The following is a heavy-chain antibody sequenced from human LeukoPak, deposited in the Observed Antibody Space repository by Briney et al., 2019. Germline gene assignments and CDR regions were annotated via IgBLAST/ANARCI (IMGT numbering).Heavy chain of an antibody. CDR1: GYTFTSYV. D-gene: IGHD5-18*01. J-gene: IGHJ4*02. CDR3: ARVTVDTAVVNVY. CDR2: ISAYNGNT. Sequence: ASVKVFFNASGYTFTSYVVRWVRQAPGQGLEWMGWISAYNGNTNYAQKLQGRVTMTTDTSTNTAYMELRSLRSDDTAVYYCARVTVDTAVVNVYWGGETLVTVSS. V-gene: IGHV1-18*01.